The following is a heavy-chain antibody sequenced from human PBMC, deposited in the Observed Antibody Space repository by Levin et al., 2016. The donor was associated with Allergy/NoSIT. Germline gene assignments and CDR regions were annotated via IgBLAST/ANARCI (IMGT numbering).Heavy chain of an antibody. J-gene: IGHJ6*02. CDR2: IYYSGST. D-gene: IGHD6-19*01. CDR3: AASSGRYWNYYYYYGMDV. V-gene: IGHV4-59*01. Sequence: WIRQPPGKGLEWIGYIYYSGSTNYNPSLKSRVTISVDTSKNQFSLKLSSVTAADTAVYYCAASSGRYWNYYYYYGMDVWGQGTTVTVSS.